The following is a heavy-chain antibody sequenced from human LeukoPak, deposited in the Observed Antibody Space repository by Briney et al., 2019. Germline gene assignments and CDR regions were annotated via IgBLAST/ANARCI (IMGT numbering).Heavy chain of an antibody. Sequence: GGSLRLSCAASGFTFSNAWMSWVRQAPGKGLEWVGRIKSITDGGTTDYAAPVKGRFTISRDDSKNTLYLQMNSLKTEDTAVYYCTTDYGSYWGQGTLVTVSS. CDR1: GFTFSNAW. CDR3: TTDYGSY. D-gene: IGHD4-17*01. CDR2: IKSITDGGTT. J-gene: IGHJ4*02. V-gene: IGHV3-15*01.